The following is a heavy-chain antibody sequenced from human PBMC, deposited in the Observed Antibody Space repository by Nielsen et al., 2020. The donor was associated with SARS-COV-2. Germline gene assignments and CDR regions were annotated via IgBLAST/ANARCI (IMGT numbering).Heavy chain of an antibody. J-gene: IGHJ4*02. V-gene: IGHV1-18*01. CDR1: GYTFTSYG. Sequence: ASVKVSCKASGYTFTSYGISWVRQAPGQGLEWMGWISAYNGNTNYAQKLQGRVTMTTDTSTSTAYMELRSLRSDDTAVYYCVRQGPYSSSWYVVYYFDYWGQGTLVTVSS. CDR3: VRQGPYSSSWYVVYYFDY. D-gene: IGHD6-13*01. CDR2: ISAYNGNT.